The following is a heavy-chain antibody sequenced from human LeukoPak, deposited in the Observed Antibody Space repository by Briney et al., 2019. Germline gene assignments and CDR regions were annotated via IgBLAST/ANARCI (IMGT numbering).Heavy chain of an antibody. CDR2: IYTSGST. J-gene: IGHJ4*02. CDR1: GGSISSGSYS. Sequence: SETLSLTCTVSGGSISSGSYSWSWIRQPAGKGLEWIGRIYTSGSTNYNPSLKSRVTISVDTSKNQFSLKLSSVTAADTAVYYCAREYCSGGSCYSDYWGQGTLVTVSS. V-gene: IGHV4-61*02. D-gene: IGHD2-15*01. CDR3: AREYCSGGSCYSDY.